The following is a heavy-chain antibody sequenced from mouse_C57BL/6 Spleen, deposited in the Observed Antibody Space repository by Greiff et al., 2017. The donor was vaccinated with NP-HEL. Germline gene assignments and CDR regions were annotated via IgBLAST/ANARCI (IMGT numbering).Heavy chain of an antibody. J-gene: IGHJ2*01. CDR3: ARDSNYLDY. CDR2: INPNNGGT. Sequence: EVQLVESGPELVKPGASVKMSCKASGYTFTDYNMHWVKQSHGKSLEWIGYINPNNGGTSYNQKFKGKATLTVNKSSSTAYMELRSLTSEDSAVYYCARDSNYLDYWGQGTTLTVSS. V-gene: IGHV1-22*01. D-gene: IGHD3-3*01. CDR1: GYTFTDYN.